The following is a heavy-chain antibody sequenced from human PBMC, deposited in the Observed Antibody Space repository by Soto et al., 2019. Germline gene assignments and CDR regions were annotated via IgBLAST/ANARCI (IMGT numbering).Heavy chain of an antibody. CDR1: GFTFSIYW. J-gene: IGHJ4*02. CDR2: IKQDGSEK. V-gene: IGHV3-7*01. D-gene: IGHD3-16*01. Sequence: EVQVVESGGGLVQPGGSLRLSCAASGFTFSIYWMTWVRQVPGKGLEWVANIKQDGSEKNYVDSVKGRFTISRDNAKNSLYLQMNSLRAEDTAVYYCAREDGSRPQGAFDYWGQGTLVTVSS. CDR3: AREDGSRPQGAFDY.